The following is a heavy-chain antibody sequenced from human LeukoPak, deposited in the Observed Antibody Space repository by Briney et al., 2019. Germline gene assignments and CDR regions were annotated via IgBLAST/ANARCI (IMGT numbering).Heavy chain of an antibody. Sequence: GGSLRLSCTASGFTFGDYAMSWFRQAPGKGLEWVGFIRSKLYGGIAEYAASVKGRFTISRDDSKNTAYLQMNSLKTEDTAVYYCTRVVNHGSGKHFDPWGQGTLVTVSS. D-gene: IGHD3-10*01. CDR3: TRVVNHGSGKHFDP. CDR1: GFTFGDYA. CDR2: IRSKLYGGIA. J-gene: IGHJ5*02. V-gene: IGHV3-49*03.